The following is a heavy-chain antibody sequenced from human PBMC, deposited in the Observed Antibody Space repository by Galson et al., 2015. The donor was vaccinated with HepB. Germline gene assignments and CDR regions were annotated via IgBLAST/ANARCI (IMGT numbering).Heavy chain of an antibody. V-gene: IGHV3-30*18. Sequence: SLRLSCAASGFTFSSYGMHWVRQAPGKGLEWVAVISYDGSNKYYADSVKGRFTISRDNSKNTLYLQMNSLRAEDTAVYYCAKDLRARGYSYGPNFDYWGQGTLITVSS. CDR2: ISYDGSNK. CDR1: GFTFSSYG. CDR3: AKDLRARGYSYGPNFDY. D-gene: IGHD5-18*01. J-gene: IGHJ4*02.